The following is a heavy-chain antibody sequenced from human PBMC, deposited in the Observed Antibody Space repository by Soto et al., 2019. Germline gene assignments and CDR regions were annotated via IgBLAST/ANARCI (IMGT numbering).Heavy chain of an antibody. CDR3: AGGYCGGDCSGAFYI. D-gene: IGHD2-21*02. V-gene: IGHV1-69*12. J-gene: IGHJ3*02. CDR2: IIPIFGTA. Sequence: QVQLVQSGAEVKKPGSSVKVSCKASGGTFSSYAISWVRQAPGQGLEWMGGIIPIFGTANYAQKFQGRVTITADESTSQAYMELSGLRSDDTAVYYCAGGYCGGDCSGAFYIWGQGTMVTVSS. CDR1: GGTFSSYA.